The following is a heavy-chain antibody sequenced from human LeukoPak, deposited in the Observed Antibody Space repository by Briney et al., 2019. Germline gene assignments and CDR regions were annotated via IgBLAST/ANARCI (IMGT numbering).Heavy chain of an antibody. CDR2: ISSTGSTI. Sequence: GGSLRPSCAASGFTLSVYEMNWVRQAPGEGLEKVSYISSTGSTIYYADSVKGRFTTYRDNAKNSLYLQMNSLRADDTAVYDCARDRLGSGYWGQGTLVTVSS. D-gene: IGHD2-21*01. V-gene: IGHV3-48*03. CDR3: ARDRLGSGY. J-gene: IGHJ4*02. CDR1: GFTLSVYE.